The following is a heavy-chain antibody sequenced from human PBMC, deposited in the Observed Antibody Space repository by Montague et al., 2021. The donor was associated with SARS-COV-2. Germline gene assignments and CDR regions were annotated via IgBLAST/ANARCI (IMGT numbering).Heavy chain of an antibody. Sequence: SETLSLTCAVYGGPFSDYYWTWIRQPPGKGLEWIGEINHTGSATYNPSLKSRVTLSVDTSKNQFSLKLQSVTAADTAVYYCARGQVTIFGTLIFIPAAGHLDGWGQGTSVTVSS. D-gene: IGHD3-3*01. J-gene: IGHJ3*01. CDR3: ARGQVTIFGTLIFIPAAGHLDG. V-gene: IGHV4-34*01. CDR2: INHTGSA. CDR1: GGPFSDYY.